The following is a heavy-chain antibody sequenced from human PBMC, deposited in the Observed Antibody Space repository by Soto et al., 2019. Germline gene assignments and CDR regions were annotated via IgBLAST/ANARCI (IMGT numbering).Heavy chain of an antibody. Sequence: PGESLKISCQGSGYSLTSYWISWVRQMPGKGLEWMGRIDPSDSYTKYSPSFQGHVTMSADKSISTAYLQWSSLKASDTAMYYCAREEYNWNYDYYYGMDVWGQGTTVTVSS. CDR3: AREEYNWNYDYYYGMDV. V-gene: IGHV5-10-1*01. J-gene: IGHJ6*02. CDR1: GYSLTSYW. CDR2: IDPSDSYT. D-gene: IGHD1-20*01.